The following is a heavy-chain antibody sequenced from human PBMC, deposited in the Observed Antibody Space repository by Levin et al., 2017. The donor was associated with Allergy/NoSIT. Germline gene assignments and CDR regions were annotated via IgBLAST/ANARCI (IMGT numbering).Heavy chain of an antibody. Sequence: GGSLRLSCTASGFTFGDYAMSWFRQAPGKGLEWVGFIRSKAYGGTTEYAASVKGRFTISRDDSKSIAYLQMNSLKTEDTAVYYCTRDNQRYHYGSSYAFDIWGQGTMVTVSS. J-gene: IGHJ3*02. V-gene: IGHV3-49*03. CDR1: GFTFGDYA. CDR2: IRSKAYGGTT. D-gene: IGHD3-10*01. CDR3: TRDNQRYHYGSSYAFDI.